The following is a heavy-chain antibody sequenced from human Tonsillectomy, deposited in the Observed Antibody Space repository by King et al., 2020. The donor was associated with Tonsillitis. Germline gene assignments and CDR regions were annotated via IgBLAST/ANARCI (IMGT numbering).Heavy chain of an antibody. CDR2: IIPIFGTA. CDR3: ASQTYGDYDY. V-gene: IGHV1-69*01. CDR1: GGTFSTYA. J-gene: IGHJ4*02. D-gene: IGHD4-17*01. Sequence: VQLVESGAEVKKPGSSVKVSCTASGGTFSTYAITWVRQAPGHGLEWMGGIIPIFGTANYAQKFQGRVTITADESTSTAYMELSNLRSEDTAFYDCASQTYGDYDYWGQGTLVTVSS.